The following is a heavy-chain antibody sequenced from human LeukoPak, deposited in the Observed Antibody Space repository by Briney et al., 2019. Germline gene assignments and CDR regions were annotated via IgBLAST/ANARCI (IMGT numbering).Heavy chain of an antibody. CDR3: AIEAAMVTVGKWYYGMAV. V-gene: IGHV1-18*01. Sequence: ASVNVSCKASGYTLTSYVISGVGPARAQGLEWMGWINAYKGNTNYAQKLQGRVTMTTATSTSTAYMQLRSQRSDDTAVYCLAIEAAMVTVGKWYYGMAVWGQGTTVTLSS. D-gene: IGHD5-18*01. CDR2: INAYKGNT. J-gene: IGHJ6*02. CDR1: GYTLTSYV.